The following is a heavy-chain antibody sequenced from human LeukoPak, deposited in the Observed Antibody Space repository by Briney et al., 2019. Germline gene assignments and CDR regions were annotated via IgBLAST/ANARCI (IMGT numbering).Heavy chain of an antibody. D-gene: IGHD3-22*01. CDR3: ARERKYYYDSSGPLGD. Sequence: ASVKVSCKASGYTFTGYYMHWVRQAPGQGLEWMGRINPNSGGTNYAQKFQGRVTMTRDTSISTAYMGLSRLRSDDTAVYYCARERKYYYDSSGPLGDWGQGTLVTVSS. V-gene: IGHV1-2*06. CDR2: INPNSGGT. J-gene: IGHJ4*02. CDR1: GYTFTGYY.